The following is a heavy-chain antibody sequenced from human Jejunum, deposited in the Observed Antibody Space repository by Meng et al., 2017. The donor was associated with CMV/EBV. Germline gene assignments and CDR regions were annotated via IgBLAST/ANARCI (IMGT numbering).Heavy chain of an antibody. CDR2: IYYSGST. V-gene: IGHV4-59*01. J-gene: IGHJ4*02. Sequence: TVSRGSISIYYSSWIRQPPGKGLEWIGYIYYSGSTNSNPSLKSRVTISVDTSKNQFSLRLSSVTAADTAVYYCARATGFQLRNFDYWGQGTLVTVSS. CDR3: ARATGFQLRNFDY. CDR1: RGSISIYY. D-gene: IGHD4-23*01.